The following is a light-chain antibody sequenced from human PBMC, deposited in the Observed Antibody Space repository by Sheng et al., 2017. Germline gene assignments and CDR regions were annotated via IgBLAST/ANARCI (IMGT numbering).Light chain of an antibody. CDR3: QSWDSGTYV. J-gene: IGLJ1*01. Sequence: SFDLTQPPSVSVSPGQTATITCSGDKLGDKYTSWYQQKAGQSPVSVIFQDKKRPSGISERFSGSNSGNTATLTISGTQSMDEADYYCQSWDSGTYVFGGGTKVTVL. CDR1: KLGDKY. CDR2: QDK. V-gene: IGLV3-1*01.